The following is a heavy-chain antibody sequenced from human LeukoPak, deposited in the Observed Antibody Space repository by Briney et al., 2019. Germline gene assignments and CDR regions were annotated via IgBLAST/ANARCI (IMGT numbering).Heavy chain of an antibody. D-gene: IGHD3-16*02. CDR3: ARDLYDYVWGSHLDY. V-gene: IGHV4-38-2*02. CDR1: GYSISSGYY. Sequence: SETLSLTCTVSGYSISSGYYWGWIRQPPGKGLEWIGSIYHSGSTHYNPSLKSRVTISVDTSKNQFSLKLSSVTAADTAVYYCARDLYDYVWGSHLDYWGQGTLVTVSS. CDR2: IYHSGST. J-gene: IGHJ4*02.